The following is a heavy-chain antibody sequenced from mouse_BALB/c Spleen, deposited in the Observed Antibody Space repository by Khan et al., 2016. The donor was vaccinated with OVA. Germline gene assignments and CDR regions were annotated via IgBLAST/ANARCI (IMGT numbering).Heavy chain of an antibody. CDR1: GYIFSDYT. V-gene: IGHV1-18*01. D-gene: IGHD1-1*01. CDR3: ARTGDGSLGY. Sequence: EVQLQESGPELVKPGASVKISCKASGYIFSDYTIDWVKQSHGKSLEWIGDINPNNGDTFYNQKFKGKATLTVDKSSSTAFMELRSLTSEDTAVYYCARTGDGSLGYWGQGTTLTVSS. CDR2: INPNNGDT. J-gene: IGHJ2*01.